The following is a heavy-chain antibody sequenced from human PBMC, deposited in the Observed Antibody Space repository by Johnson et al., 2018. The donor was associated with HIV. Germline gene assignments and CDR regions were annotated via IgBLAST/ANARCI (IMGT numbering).Heavy chain of an antibody. Sequence: VQLVESGGGLVKPGGSLRLSCAASGFTFSNAWMSWVRQAPGKGLEWVGRIKSKTDGGTTDYAAPVKGRFTISRDNAKNSLYLQMNSLRAEDTALYYCAKGITMIVVGYDAFDIWGQGTMVTVSS. V-gene: IGHV3-15*05. CDR1: GFTFSNAW. CDR2: IKSKTDGGTT. J-gene: IGHJ3*02. CDR3: AKGITMIVVGYDAFDI. D-gene: IGHD3-22*01.